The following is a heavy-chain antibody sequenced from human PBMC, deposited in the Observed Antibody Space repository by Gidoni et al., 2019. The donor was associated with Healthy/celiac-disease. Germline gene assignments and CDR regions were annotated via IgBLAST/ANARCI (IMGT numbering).Heavy chain of an antibody. CDR3: ASDVITMVRGVINWFDP. J-gene: IGHJ5*02. CDR2: IYYGGST. V-gene: IGHV4-39*01. D-gene: IGHD3-10*01. CDR1: GGSSSSSSYY. Sequence: QLQLQESGPGLVKPSETLSLTCTVSGGSSSSSSYYWGWIRQPPGKGLEWIGSIYYGGSTYYTPSLKSRVTISVDTSKNQFSLKLSSVTAADTAVYYCASDVITMVRGVINWFDPWGQGTLVTVSS.